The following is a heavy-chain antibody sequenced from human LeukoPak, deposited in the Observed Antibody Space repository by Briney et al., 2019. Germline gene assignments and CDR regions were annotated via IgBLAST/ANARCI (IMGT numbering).Heavy chain of an antibody. CDR3: ASSTQISKYADY. CDR2: INSDGSIT. D-gene: IGHD2-2*01. J-gene: IGHJ4*02. V-gene: IGHV3-74*01. Sequence: PGGSLRLSCAASGFTFSSYWMHWVRQAPGKGLVWVSRINSDGSITTYADSVRGRFTTSRDNAKSTLYLQMNSLRAEDTAVYYCASSTQISKYADYWGQGALVTVSS. CDR1: GFTFSSYW.